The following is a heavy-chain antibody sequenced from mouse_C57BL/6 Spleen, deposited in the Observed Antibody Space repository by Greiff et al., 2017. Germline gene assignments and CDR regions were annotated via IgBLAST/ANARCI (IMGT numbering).Heavy chain of an antibody. D-gene: IGHD2-4*01. CDR2: IDPSDSYT. Sequence: QVQLQQPGAELVMPGASVKLSCKASGYTFTSYWMHWVQQRPGQGLEWIGEIDPSDSYTNYTQKFKGKSTLTVDKSSSTAYMQLSSLTSEDSAVYYCARGDYDYDSWFAYWGQGTLVTVSA. CDR3: ARGDYDYDSWFAY. CDR1: GYTFTSYW. J-gene: IGHJ3*01. V-gene: IGHV1-69*01.